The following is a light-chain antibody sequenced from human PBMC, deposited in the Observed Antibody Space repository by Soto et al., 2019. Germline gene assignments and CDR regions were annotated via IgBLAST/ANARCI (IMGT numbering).Light chain of an antibody. Sequence: AIQLTQSPSSLSASVGDRVTITCRASQGISSALARYQQKPGKAPKLLIYDASSLESGVPSRFSGSGSGTDFTLTISSLQPEAFATYYFQQFNSYPFTFGPGTKVDIK. V-gene: IGKV1-13*02. CDR1: QGISSA. CDR3: QQFNSYPFT. J-gene: IGKJ3*01. CDR2: DAS.